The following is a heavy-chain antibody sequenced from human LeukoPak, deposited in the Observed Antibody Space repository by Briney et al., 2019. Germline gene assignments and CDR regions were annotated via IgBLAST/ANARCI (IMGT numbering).Heavy chain of an antibody. D-gene: IGHD5-24*01. CDR2: IMQDGSEK. J-gene: IGHJ4*02. CDR1: GFTLSYYW. CDR3: ARHSAGYTTFFDY. Sequence: GGSLRLSCAASGFTLSYYWMTWVRRAPGKGLEWVANIMQDGSEKYYVDSVKGRFTISRDNAKNSLYLQMNSLRAEDTAVYYCARHSAGYTTFFDYWGQGTLVTVSS. V-gene: IGHV3-7*04.